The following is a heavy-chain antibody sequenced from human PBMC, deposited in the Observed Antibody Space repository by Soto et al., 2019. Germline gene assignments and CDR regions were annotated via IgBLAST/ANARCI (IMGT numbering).Heavy chain of an antibody. CDR2: IYTSGST. D-gene: IGHD2-21*02. CDR1: GGSISSYY. J-gene: IGHJ5*02. CDR3: ARGGPYFGGDFLNWFDP. V-gene: IGHV4-4*07. Sequence: PSETLSLTCTVSGGSISSYYWSWIRQPAGKGLEWIGRIYTSGSTNYNPSLKSRVTMSVDTSKNQFSLKLSSVTAADTAVYYCARGGPYFGGDFLNWFDPWGQGTMVTVS.